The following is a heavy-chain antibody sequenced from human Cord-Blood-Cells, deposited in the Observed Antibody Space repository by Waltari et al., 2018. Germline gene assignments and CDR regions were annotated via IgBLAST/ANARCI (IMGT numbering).Heavy chain of an antibody. V-gene: IGHV3-30*18. J-gene: IGHJ3*02. Sequence: QVQLVESGGGVVQPGRSLRLSCAASGFTFSSYGIHWVRQAPCKGLEWGAVISYDGSNKYYADSVKGRFTISRDNSKNTLYLQMNSLRAEDTAVYYCAKDLFGYGSGSYYLDDAFDIWGQGTMVTVSS. CDR1: GFTFSSYG. CDR2: ISYDGSNK. CDR3: AKDLFGYGSGSYYLDDAFDI. D-gene: IGHD3-10*01.